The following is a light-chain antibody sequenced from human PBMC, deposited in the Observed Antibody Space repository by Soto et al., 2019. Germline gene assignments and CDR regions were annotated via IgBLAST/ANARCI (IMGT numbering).Light chain of an antibody. CDR2: KAS. CDR3: QQHYNTPRT. J-gene: IGKJ1*01. Sequence: AIQMTQSPSSLSASVGDRVTITCRASQGIRNDLGWYQQKPGKAPKLLIYKASTLKSGVPSRFSGSGSGTHFTLTISSLQPEDFATYYCQQHYNTPRTFGQGTKVDI. V-gene: IGKV1-6*01. CDR1: QGIRND.